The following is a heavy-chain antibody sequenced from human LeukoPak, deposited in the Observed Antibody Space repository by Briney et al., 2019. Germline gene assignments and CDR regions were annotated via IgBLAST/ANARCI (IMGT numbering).Heavy chain of an antibody. V-gene: IGHV4-61*05. Sequence: SETLSLTCTVSGGSISSSSYYWGWIRQPPGKGLEWIGYIYYSGSTNYNPSLKSRVTISVDTSKNQFSLKLSSVTAADTAVYYCARVVYYDSSGYYLFDYWGQGTLVTVSS. CDR1: GGSISSSSYY. J-gene: IGHJ4*02. CDR3: ARVVYYDSSGYYLFDY. CDR2: IYYSGST. D-gene: IGHD3-22*01.